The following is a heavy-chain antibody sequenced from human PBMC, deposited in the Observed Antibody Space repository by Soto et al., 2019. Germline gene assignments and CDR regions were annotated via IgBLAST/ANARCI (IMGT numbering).Heavy chain of an antibody. V-gene: IGHV4-34*01. CDR1: SGSFSGYY. CDR2: INHSGST. Sequence: SETLSLTCAVYSGSFSGYYWSWIRQPPGEGLEWIGEINHSGSTNYNPSLKSRVTISVDTSKNQFSMKLSSVTAADTAVYYCARVAFRGMAAPLVVRYGMDVWGQGTTVTVSS. CDR3: ARVAFRGMAAPLVVRYGMDV. J-gene: IGHJ6*02. D-gene: IGHD6-13*01.